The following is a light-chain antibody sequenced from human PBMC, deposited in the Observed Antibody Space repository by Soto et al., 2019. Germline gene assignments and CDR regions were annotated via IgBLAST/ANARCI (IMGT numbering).Light chain of an antibody. V-gene: IGLV2-14*01. CDR1: SSDVGGYNF. J-gene: IGLJ2*01. Sequence: QSVLTQPASVSGSPGQSITISCTGTSSDVGGYNFVSWYQQYPGKAPKLMIYEVTNRPSGVSNRFSGSKSGNTASLTISGLQDEDEGDYYCSSYTSSSTLVFGGGTKLTVL. CDR3: SSYTSSSTLV. CDR2: EVT.